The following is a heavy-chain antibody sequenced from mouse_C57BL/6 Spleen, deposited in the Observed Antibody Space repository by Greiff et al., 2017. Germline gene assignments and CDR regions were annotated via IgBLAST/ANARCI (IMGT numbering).Heavy chain of an antibody. J-gene: IGHJ2*01. V-gene: IGHV1-49*01. D-gene: IGHD4-1*01. CDR2: FIMYSVAT. CDR3: ARGWDLDY. CDR1: YFAFMASA. Sequence: LVESGAELVRPGSSVKLSCKDSYFAFMASAMHWVKQRPGHGLDWIGSFIMYSVATEYSENFKGKATLTANTSSSTAYMELSSLTSEDAAVYCCARGWDLDYGGQGTTLTVSS.